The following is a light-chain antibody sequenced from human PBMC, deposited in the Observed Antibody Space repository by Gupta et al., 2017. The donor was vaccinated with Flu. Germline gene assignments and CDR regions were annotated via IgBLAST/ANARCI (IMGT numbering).Light chain of an antibody. Sequence: EIALTQSPVTLSLSPGERATLSCSASQSVSSSYLAWYQQKPGQAPRLIIYGASSRATGIPDRFSGSGSGTDFTLTISRLEPEDFAVYSCQQYGSSPGGFTFGPGTKVDIK. CDR3: QQYGSSPGGFT. CDR1: QSVSSSY. V-gene: IGKV3-20*01. J-gene: IGKJ3*01. CDR2: GAS.